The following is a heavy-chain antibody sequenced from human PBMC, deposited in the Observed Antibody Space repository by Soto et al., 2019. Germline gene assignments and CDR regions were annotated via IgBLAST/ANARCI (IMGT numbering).Heavy chain of an antibody. CDR2: IWYDGSIA. D-gene: IGHD6-19*01. CDR1: GFTFSIFG. Sequence: QVHLVESGGGVVQPGRSLRLSCAASGFTFSIFGMHWVRQAPGKGLEWAAIIWYDGSIAYYADSVRGRFTISRDNSKNTVYLQMNSLRAEDTAVYYCARDKGSSTVVSGISQEGYFDSWGQGTLVTVSS. V-gene: IGHV3-33*01. CDR3: ARDKGSSTVVSGISQEGYFDS. J-gene: IGHJ4*02.